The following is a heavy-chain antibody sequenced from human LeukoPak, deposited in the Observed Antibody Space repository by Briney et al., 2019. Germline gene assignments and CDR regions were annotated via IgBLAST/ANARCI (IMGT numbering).Heavy chain of an antibody. J-gene: IGHJ5*02. CDR2: IYYSGST. CDR1: GASISNSTYY. CDR3: ASTLTGANWFDP. Sequence: PSETLSLTCNVSGASISNSTYYWGWIRQPPGKGLEWIGSIYYSGSTYCKPSLKSRLTISVDTSKNQFSLNLSSVTAADTAVYYCASTLTGANWFDPWGQGTLVTVSS. D-gene: IGHD7-27*01. V-gene: IGHV4-39*07.